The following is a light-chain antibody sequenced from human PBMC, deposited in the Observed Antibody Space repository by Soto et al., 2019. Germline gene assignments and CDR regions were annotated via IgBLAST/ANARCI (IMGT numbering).Light chain of an antibody. CDR1: QSISSW. J-gene: IGKJ4*01. Sequence: DIQMIQSPSTLSASVGDRFTITCLAIQSISSWLAWYQQKLWRAPRLLVYDASSLESGVPSRFSGSGYGTEFTLTISSLQHDDFATHYCQQYNTYYSLTFGGGTKVDIK. CDR3: QQYNTYYSLT. CDR2: DAS. V-gene: IGKV1-5*01.